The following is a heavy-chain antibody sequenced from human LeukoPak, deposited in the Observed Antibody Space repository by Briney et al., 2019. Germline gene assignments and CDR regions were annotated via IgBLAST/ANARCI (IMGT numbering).Heavy chain of an antibody. V-gene: IGHV4-34*01. CDR2: INHSGST. D-gene: IGHD3-10*01. CDR1: GGSFSGYY. CDR3: ARGDDYYYGSGSCLGY. J-gene: IGHJ4*02. Sequence: NASETLSLTCAVYGGSFSGYYWSWIRQPPGKGLEWIGEINHSGSTNYNPSLKSRVTISVDTSKNQFSLKLSSVTAADTAVYYCARGDDYYYGSGSCLGYWGQGTLVTVSS.